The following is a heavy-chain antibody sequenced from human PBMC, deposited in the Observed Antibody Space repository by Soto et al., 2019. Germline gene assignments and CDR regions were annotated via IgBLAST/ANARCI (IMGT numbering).Heavy chain of an antibody. V-gene: IGHV1-69*01. J-gene: IGHJ6*02. Sequence: QVQLVQSGAEVKKPGSSVKVSCTASGGTFSSYAISWVRQAPGQGLEWMGGIIPIPGTANYAQKFQGRVTITADESTSKAYMELSSLRSEDTPVYYCARAQGSSTSLVIYYDYYYAMAAWCQGTTVTVSS. CDR1: GGTFSSYA. CDR2: IIPIPGTA. D-gene: IGHD2-2*01. CDR3: ARAQGSSTSLVIYYDYYYAMAA.